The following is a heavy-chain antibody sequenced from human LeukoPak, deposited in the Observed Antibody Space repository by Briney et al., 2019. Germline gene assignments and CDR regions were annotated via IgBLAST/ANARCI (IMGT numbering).Heavy chain of an antibody. Sequence: GGSLRLSCAASGFTFSNYAMHWVRQAPGKGLEWVAVISYDGSNKCYADSVKGRFTISRDNSKNTLYLQMNGLRAADTAVYYCARSRSAKMATITIDYWGQGTLVTVSS. CDR3: ARSRSAKMATITIDY. J-gene: IGHJ4*02. D-gene: IGHD5-24*01. V-gene: IGHV3-30-3*01. CDR2: ISYDGSNK. CDR1: GFTFSNYA.